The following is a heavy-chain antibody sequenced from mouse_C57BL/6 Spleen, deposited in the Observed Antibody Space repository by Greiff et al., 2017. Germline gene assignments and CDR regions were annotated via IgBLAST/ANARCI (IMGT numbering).Heavy chain of an antibody. CDR3: TRGGYGSSYEYYFDY. J-gene: IGHJ2*01. V-gene: IGHV1-31*01. CDR1: GYSFTGYY. Sequence: VQLQQSGPELVKPGASVKISCKASGYSFTGYYMHWVKQSHGNILDWIGYIYPYNGISSYNQKFKGKATLTVDKSSSTAYMELRSLTSEDSAVYYCTRGGYGSSYEYYFDYWGQGTTLTVSS. CDR2: IYPYNGIS. D-gene: IGHD1-1*01.